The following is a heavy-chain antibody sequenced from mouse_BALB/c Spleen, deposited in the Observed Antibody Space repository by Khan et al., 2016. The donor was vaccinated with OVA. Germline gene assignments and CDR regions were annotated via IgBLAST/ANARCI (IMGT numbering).Heavy chain of an antibody. Sequence: QVQLKESGPGLVAPSQSLSITCTVSGFSLSDYDVSWIRQPPGKGLEWLGVIWGGGSTYYNSALKSRLSISKDNSKSQVFLKMNSLQTDDTARYYCAKGLWSYYFALDYWGQGTSVTVSS. CDR3: AKGLWSYYFALDY. D-gene: IGHD1-1*02. CDR1: GFSLSDYD. J-gene: IGHJ4*01. V-gene: IGHV2-6-5*01. CDR2: IWGGGST.